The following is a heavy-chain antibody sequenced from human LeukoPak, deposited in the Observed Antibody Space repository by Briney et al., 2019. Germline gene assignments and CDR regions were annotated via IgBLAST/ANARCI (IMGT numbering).Heavy chain of an antibody. CDR2: INPNSGGT. CDR3: ARVEGGSYWSSNPELVLGFDP. Sequence: ASVKVSCKASGYTFTGYYMHWVRQAPGQGLEWMGWINPNSGGTNYAQKFQGRVTMTRDTSISTAYMELSRLRSDDTAVYYCARVEGGSYWSSNPELVLGFDPWGQGTLVTVSS. D-gene: IGHD1-26*01. V-gene: IGHV1-2*02. CDR1: GYTFTGYY. J-gene: IGHJ5*02.